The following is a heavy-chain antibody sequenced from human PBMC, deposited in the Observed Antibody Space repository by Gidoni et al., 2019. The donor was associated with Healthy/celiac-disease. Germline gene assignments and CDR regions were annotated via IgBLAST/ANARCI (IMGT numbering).Heavy chain of an antibody. D-gene: IGHD6-19*01. Sequence: QVQLQQWGAGLLKPSETLSLTCAVYGGSFSGYYWSWIRQPPGKGLEWSGEINHSGSTNYTPSLKRRVTISVDTSKNQFSLKLSSVTAADTAVYYCARGRLGVAGFDYWGQGTLVTVSS. V-gene: IGHV4-34*01. J-gene: IGHJ4*02. CDR2: INHSGST. CDR1: GGSFSGYY. CDR3: ARGRLGVAGFDY.